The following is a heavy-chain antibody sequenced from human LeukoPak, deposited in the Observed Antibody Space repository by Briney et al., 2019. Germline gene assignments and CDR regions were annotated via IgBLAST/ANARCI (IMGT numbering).Heavy chain of an antibody. Sequence: GGSLRLSCAASGFTFSNAWMSWVRQAPGKGLEWVGRIKSKTDGGTTDYAAPVKGRFTISRDDSKNTLYLQMNSLKTEDTAVYYSTTAKGYYYYYMDVWGKGTTVTVSS. CDR1: GFTFSNAW. CDR3: TTAKGYYYYYMDV. V-gene: IGHV3-15*01. J-gene: IGHJ6*03. CDR2: IKSKTDGGTT.